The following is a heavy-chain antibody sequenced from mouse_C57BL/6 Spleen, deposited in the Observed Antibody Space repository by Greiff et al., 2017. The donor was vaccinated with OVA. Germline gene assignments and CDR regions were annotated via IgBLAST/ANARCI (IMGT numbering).Heavy chain of an antibody. D-gene: IGHD2-4*01. Sequence: VKLQQPGAELVNPGASVMMSCKASGYTFPSYWITWVKQRPGQGLEWIGDIYPGSGSTNYNEKFKSKATLTVDTSSSTAYMKLSSLTSEDSAVYYCATIYYDDDGRYYYAMDYWGKGTSVTVSS. CDR1: GYTFPSYW. J-gene: IGHJ4*01. V-gene: IGHV1-55*01. CDR2: IYPGSGST. CDR3: ATIYYDDDGRYYYAMDY.